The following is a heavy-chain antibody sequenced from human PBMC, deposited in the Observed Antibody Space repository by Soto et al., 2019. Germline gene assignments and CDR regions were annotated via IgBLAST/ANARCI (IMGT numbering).Heavy chain of an antibody. CDR1: GFTFSSYA. V-gene: IGHV3-23*01. Sequence: EVQLLESGGGLVQPGGSLRLSCAASGFTFSSYAMSWVRQAPGKGLEWVSAISGSGGSTYYADSVKGRFTISRDNSKKTLYLQMNSLRAEDTAVYYCAKVRGGGFWSGYLDYWGQGTLVTVSS. D-gene: IGHD3-3*01. CDR2: ISGSGGST. J-gene: IGHJ4*02. CDR3: AKVRGGGFWSGYLDY.